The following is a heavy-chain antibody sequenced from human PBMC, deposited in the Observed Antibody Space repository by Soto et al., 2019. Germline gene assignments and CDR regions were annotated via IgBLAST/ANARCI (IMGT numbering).Heavy chain of an antibody. CDR3: ALRITMVRGTPPHPDLDY. V-gene: IGHV4-39*01. J-gene: IGHJ4*02. Sequence: SETLSLTCTVSGGSISSSSYYWGWIRQPPGKGLEWIGSIYYSGSTYYNPSLKSRVTISVDTSKNQFSLKLSSVTAADTAVYYCALRITMVRGTPPHPDLDYWGQGTLVTVSS. CDR2: IYYSGST. CDR1: GGSISSSSYY. D-gene: IGHD3-10*01.